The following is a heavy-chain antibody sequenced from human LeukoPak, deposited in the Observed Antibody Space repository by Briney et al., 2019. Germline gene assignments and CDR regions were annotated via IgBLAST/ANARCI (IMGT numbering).Heavy chain of an antibody. CDR3: ARHVAVDTIFGVVGWFDP. CDR1: GGSISSSSYY. CDR2: IYYSGST. V-gene: IGHV4-39*01. D-gene: IGHD3-3*01. J-gene: IGHJ5*02. Sequence: SETLSLTCTVSGGSISSSSYYWGWIRQPPGKGLEWIGSIYYSGSTYYNPSLKSRVTISVDTSKNQFSLKLSSVTAADTAVYYRARHVAVDTIFGVVGWFDPWGQGTLVTVSS.